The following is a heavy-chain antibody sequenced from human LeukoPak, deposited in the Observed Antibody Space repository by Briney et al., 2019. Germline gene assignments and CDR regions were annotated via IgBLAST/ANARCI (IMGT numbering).Heavy chain of an antibody. D-gene: IGHD3-10*01. V-gene: IGHV7-4-1*02. CDR3: ARALRFGELLDRIDY. Sequence: ASVKVSCKASGYTFSSYTMNWVRQAPGQGLEWMGWINTNTGNPTYAQDYTGRFVFSLDTSVSTAYLQISSLKAEDTAVYYCARALRFGELLDRIDYWGQGTLVTVSS. J-gene: IGHJ4*02. CDR1: GYTFSSYT. CDR2: INTNTGNP.